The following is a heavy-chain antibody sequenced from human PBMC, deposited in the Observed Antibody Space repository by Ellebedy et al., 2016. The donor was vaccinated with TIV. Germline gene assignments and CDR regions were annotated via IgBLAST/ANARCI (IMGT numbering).Heavy chain of an antibody. Sequence: SETLSLTCAVSGGSISTGDWWSWVRQPPGKGLEWIGEIYHIGSTIYNPSLNSRLTILLDKSKNHFSLRLSSVTAADTAVYFCARAPGDYSDSRGYFYTWGQGTLVTVSS. J-gene: IGHJ4*02. CDR2: IYHIGST. D-gene: IGHD3-22*01. CDR1: GGSISTGDW. CDR3: ARAPGDYSDSRGYFYT. V-gene: IGHV4-4*02.